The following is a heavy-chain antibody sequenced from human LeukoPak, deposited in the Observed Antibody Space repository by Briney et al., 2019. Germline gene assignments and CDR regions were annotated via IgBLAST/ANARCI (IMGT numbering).Heavy chain of an antibody. J-gene: IGHJ4*02. D-gene: IGHD3-22*01. CDR1: GYSISSGYY. CDR2: IYHSGST. V-gene: IGHV4-38-2*02. Sequence: SETLSLTCTVSGYSISSGYYWGWIRQPPGKGLEWIGSIYHSGSTYYNPSLKSRVTISVDTSKNQFSLKLSSVTAADTAVYYCARDLVQDYYDSSGYYWDYWGQGTLVTVSS. CDR3: ARDLVQDYYDSSGYYWDY.